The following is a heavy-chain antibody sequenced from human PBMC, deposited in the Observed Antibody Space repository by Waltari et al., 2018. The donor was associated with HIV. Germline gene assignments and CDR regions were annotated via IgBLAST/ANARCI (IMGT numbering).Heavy chain of an antibody. Sequence: QVQLMQSGGGVVQPGGSLRLSCTPSGFLLRRHGLPWARQAPGKGLDWVALISHDGNSHFYADSVKGRFTVSRDNSKDTVYLQMNSLTTDDTAVYYCATYCGGDCYFGEVSFDVWGQGTMVIVS. CDR3: ATYCGGDCYFGEVSFDV. CDR1: GFLLRRHG. D-gene: IGHD2-21*02. CDR2: ISHDGNSH. V-gene: IGHV3-30*03. J-gene: IGHJ3*01.